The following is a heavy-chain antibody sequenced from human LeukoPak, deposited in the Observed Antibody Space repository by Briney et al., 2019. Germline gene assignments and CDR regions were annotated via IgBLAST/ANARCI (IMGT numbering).Heavy chain of an antibody. J-gene: IGHJ6*02. CDR1: GGTFSSYA. CDR2: IIPILGIA. Sequence: SVKVSCKASGGTFSSYAISWVRQAPGQGLEWMGRIIPILGIANYAQKFQGRVTITADKSTSTAYMELSSLRSEDTAVYYCARWYGSGSYYNRNYSGMDVWGQGTTVTVSS. D-gene: IGHD3-10*01. CDR3: ARWYGSGSYYNRNYSGMDV. V-gene: IGHV1-69*04.